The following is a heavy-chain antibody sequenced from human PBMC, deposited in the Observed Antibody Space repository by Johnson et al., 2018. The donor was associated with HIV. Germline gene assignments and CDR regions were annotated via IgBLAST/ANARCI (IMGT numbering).Heavy chain of an antibody. CDR1: GFTFDDYA. J-gene: IGHJ3*02. V-gene: IGHV3-9*01. CDR3: AREARILFTGHAFDI. D-gene: IGHD3-3*01. Sequence: VQLVESGGGLVQPGRSLRLSCAASGFTFDDYAMHWVRQAPGKGLEWVSGISWNSGSIGYADSVKGRFTISRDNSKNTLYLQMNSLRAEDTAVYYCAREARILFTGHAFDIWGQGTMVTVSS. CDR2: ISWNSGSI.